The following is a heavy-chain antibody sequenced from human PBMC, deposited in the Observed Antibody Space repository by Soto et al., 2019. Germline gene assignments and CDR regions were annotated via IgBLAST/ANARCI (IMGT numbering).Heavy chain of an antibody. D-gene: IGHD2-2*01. CDR1: GYTFTSYG. CDR2: ISAYNGNT. J-gene: IGHJ4*02. V-gene: IGHV1-18*04. CDR3: ARDSPGYCSSTSCYNFDY. Sequence: QVQLVQSGAEVKKPGASVKVSCKASGYTFTSYGISWVRKAPGQGLEWMGWISAYNGNTNYAQKLQGRVTMTTDTSTSTAYMELRSLRSDDTAVYYCARDSPGYCSSTSCYNFDYWGQGTLVTVSS.